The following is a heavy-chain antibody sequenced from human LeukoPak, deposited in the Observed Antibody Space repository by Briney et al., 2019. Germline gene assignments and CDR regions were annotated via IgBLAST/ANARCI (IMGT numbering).Heavy chain of an antibody. J-gene: IGHJ4*02. CDR1: GFTFSDYY. D-gene: IGHD4-17*01. Sequence: GGSLRLSCAASGFTFSDYYMSWIRQAPGRGLEWVSYISSTGSSIYYTDSVKGRFTISRDNAKNSLYLQMNSLRAEDTAVYYCARDRTTVTTRSRYFDYWGQGTLVTVSS. CDR2: ISSTGSSI. CDR3: ARDRTTVTTRSRYFDY. V-gene: IGHV3-11*04.